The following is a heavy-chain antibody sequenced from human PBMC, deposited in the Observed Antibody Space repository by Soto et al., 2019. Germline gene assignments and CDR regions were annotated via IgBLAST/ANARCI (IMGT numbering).Heavy chain of an antibody. D-gene: IGHD4-17*01. J-gene: IGHJ5*02. CDR1: GFTFSGYG. Sequence: PGGSLRLSCAASGFTFSGYGMHWVRQAPGKGLEWVAVISYNGGKIYYADSEKGRFTISRDNSKNALYLQMNSLRAEDTAVYYCARECPDYGDYRWFDPRGQGTLVTVSS. CDR3: ARECPDYGDYRWFDP. CDR2: ISYNGGKI. V-gene: IGHV3-30*03.